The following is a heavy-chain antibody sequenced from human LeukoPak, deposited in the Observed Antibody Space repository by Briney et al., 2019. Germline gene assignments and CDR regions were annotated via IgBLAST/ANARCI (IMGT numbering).Heavy chain of an antibody. CDR1: GYSFSSYW. V-gene: IGHV5-51*01. Sequence: GESLKISCKGSGYSFSSYWIGWVRQMPGKGLEWMGIIYPGDSDTRYSPSFQGQVTISADKSISTAYLQWSSLKASDTAMYYCERLHRGTAYCGGDCFYGMDVWGQGTTVTVSS. D-gene: IGHD2-21*02. J-gene: IGHJ6*02. CDR3: ERLHRGTAYCGGDCFYGMDV. CDR2: IYPGDSDT.